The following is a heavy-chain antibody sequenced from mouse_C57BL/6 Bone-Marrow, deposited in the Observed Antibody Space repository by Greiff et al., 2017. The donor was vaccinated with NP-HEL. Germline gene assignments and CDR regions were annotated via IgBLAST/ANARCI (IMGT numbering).Heavy chain of an antibody. CDR1: GYSITSGYY. V-gene: IGHV3-6*01. Sequence: EVKLMESGPGLVKPSQSLSLTCSVTGYSITSGYYWNWIRQFPGNKLEWMGYISYDGSNNYNPSLKNRISITRDTSKNQFFLELNSVTTEDTATYDCARENYGSIFYAMDYWGQGTSVTVSS. CDR3: ARENYGSIFYAMDY. CDR2: ISYDGSN. D-gene: IGHD1-1*01. J-gene: IGHJ4*01.